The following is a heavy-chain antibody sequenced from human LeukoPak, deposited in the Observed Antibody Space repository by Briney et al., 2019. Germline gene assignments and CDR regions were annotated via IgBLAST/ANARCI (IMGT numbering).Heavy chain of an antibody. V-gene: IGHV3-23*01. J-gene: IGHJ4*02. CDR3: AATRVCGGVLLRPNCLYFED. D-gene: IGHD3-10*01. CDR2: IDYAGGST. Sequence: GGSLRLSCAASGFTFSSYAMSWVRQAPGRGLEWVSGIDYAGGSTNYADSVQGRFTVSRDNSKNTLYLQMNSLRAEDTAIYYCAATRVCGGVLLRPNCLYFEDWGQGTLVTVSS. CDR1: GFTFSSYA.